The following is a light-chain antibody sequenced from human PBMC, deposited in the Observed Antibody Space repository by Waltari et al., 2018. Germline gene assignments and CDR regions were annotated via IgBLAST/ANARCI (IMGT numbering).Light chain of an antibody. CDR3: QHYVRLPVT. CDR1: QSVSRA. Sequence: LSCRASQSVSRALAWYQQKPGQAPRLLIYGASSRATGIPDRFSGSGSGTDFSLTISRLEPEDFAVYYCQHYVRLPVTFGQGTKVEIK. J-gene: IGKJ1*01. CDR2: GAS. V-gene: IGKV3-20*01.